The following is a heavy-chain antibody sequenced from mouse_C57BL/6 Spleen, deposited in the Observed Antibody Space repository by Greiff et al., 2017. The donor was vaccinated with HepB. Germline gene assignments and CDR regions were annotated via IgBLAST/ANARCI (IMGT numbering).Heavy chain of an antibody. CDR1: GYAFTNYL. Sequence: QVQLKQSGAELVRPGTSVKVSCKASGYAFTNYLIEWVKQRPGQGLEWIGVINPGSGGTNYNEKFKGKATLTADKSSSTAYMQLSSLTSEDSAVYFCARSGCDRAMDYWGQGTSVTVSS. CDR3: ARSGCDRAMDY. J-gene: IGHJ4*01. V-gene: IGHV1-54*01. CDR2: INPGSGGT. D-gene: IGHD2-13*01.